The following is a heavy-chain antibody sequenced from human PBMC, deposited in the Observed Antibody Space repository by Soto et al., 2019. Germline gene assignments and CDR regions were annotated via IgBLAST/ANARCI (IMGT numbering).Heavy chain of an antibody. CDR3: ARDGSGFYDFWVGSYYYYGMDV. CDR2: IYTSGST. Sequence: QVQLQESGPGLVKPSETLSLTCTVSGGSISSYYWSWIRQPAGKGLEWIGRIYTSGSTNYNPSLKSQVTMSVDRAKNQFSLRLSSVTAGDTAVYYCARDGSGFYDFWVGSYYYYGMDVWVQGTTVTVSS. J-gene: IGHJ6*02. CDR1: GGSISSYY. D-gene: IGHD3-3*01. V-gene: IGHV4-4*07.